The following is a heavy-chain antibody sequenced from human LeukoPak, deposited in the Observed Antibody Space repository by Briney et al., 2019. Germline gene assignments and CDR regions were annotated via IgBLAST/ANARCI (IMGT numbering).Heavy chain of an antibody. CDR1: GFTFDDYA. V-gene: IGHV3-9*01. Sequence: GGSLRLSCAASGFTFDDYAMHWVRQAPGKGLEWVSGISWNSGSIGYADSVKGRFTISRDNAKNSLYLQMNSLRAEDTALYYCAKDISYGGYHYYYGMDVWGQGATVTVSS. J-gene: IGHJ6*02. CDR2: ISWNSGSI. CDR3: AKDISYGGYHYYYGMDV. D-gene: IGHD4-17*01.